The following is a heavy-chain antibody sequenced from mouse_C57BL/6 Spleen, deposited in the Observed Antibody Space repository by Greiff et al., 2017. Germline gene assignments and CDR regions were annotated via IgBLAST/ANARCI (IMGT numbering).Heavy chain of an antibody. Sequence: QVQLQQSGAELARPGASVKMSCKASGYTFTSYTMHWVKQRPGQGLEWIGYINPSSGYTKYNQKFKDKATLTADKSSSTAYMQLSSLTSEDSAVYYCARSAYGNYGMGYWGQGTTLTVSS. CDR2: INPSSGYT. J-gene: IGHJ2*01. CDR3: ARSAYGNYGMGY. D-gene: IGHD2-1*01. V-gene: IGHV1-4*01. CDR1: GYTFTSYT.